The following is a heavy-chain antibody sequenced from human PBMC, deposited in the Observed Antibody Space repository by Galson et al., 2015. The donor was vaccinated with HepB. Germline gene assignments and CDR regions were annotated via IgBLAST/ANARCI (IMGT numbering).Heavy chain of an antibody. D-gene: IGHD6-6*01. CDR1: GVSISNYY. V-gene: IGHV4-59*01. CDR2: IYYSGST. J-gene: IGHJ4*02. CDR3: ARHLGGYSSSSILWV. Sequence: LSFTCTVSGVSISNYYWSWIRQPPGKGLEWIGYIYYSGSTDLNPSLKSRVTISVDTSKNQFSLKLSSVTAADTAVYYCARHLGGYSSSSILWVWGQGTLVTVSS.